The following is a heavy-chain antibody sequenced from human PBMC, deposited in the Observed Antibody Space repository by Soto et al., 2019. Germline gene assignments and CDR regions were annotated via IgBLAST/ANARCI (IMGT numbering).Heavy chain of an antibody. V-gene: IGHV1-8*01. CDR1: GYTFTSYD. D-gene: IGHD4-17*01. Sequence: QVQLVQSGAEVKKPGASVKVSCKASGYTFTSYDINWVRQATGQGLEWMGWMNPNSGNTGYAQKFQGRVTMTRNTALSTAYRELSSLRSAETAVYDCARRYGGNSDYDYWGQGTLVTVSS. CDR3: ARRYGGNSDYDY. J-gene: IGHJ4*02. CDR2: MNPNSGNT.